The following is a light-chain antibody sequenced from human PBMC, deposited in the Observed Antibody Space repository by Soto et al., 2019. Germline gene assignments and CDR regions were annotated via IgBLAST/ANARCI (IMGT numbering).Light chain of an antibody. Sequence: DIQMTQSPSTLSGSVGDRVTITSRACQTISSWVAWYQQKPGKAPKLPIYKASTLKSGVPSRVSGSGSGTEFTLSRSSLQTDDFATYYCQHYNSYSEAFGQGTKVDI. J-gene: IGKJ1*01. CDR2: KAS. CDR3: QHYNSYSEA. CDR1: QTISSW. V-gene: IGKV1-5*03.